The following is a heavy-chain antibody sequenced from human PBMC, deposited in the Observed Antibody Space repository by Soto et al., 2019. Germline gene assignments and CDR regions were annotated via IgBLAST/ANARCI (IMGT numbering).Heavy chain of an antibody. D-gene: IGHD2-15*01. J-gene: IGHJ6*02. CDR2: INAGNGHT. CDR3: ARQIVGGRLNTYYYHSGLAV. V-gene: IGHV1-3*01. CDR1: GYTFTSYA. Sequence: ASVKVSCKASGYTFTSYAMHWVRQAPGQRLEWMGWINAGNGHTKYSQKFQGRVTITRDTSASTAYVELSSLRSEDTAVYYCARQIVGGRLNTYYYHSGLAVWGQGSMVTVSS.